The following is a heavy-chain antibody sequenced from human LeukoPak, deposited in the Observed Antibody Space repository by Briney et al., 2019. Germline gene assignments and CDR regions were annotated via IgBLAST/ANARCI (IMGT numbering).Heavy chain of an antibody. J-gene: IGHJ6*02. CDR3: AKYCTSTSCSPYYGMDV. CDR2: ISSSGSNI. V-gene: IGHV3-48*04. Sequence: GGSLRLSCAAPGFTFSSYAMNWVRQAPGKGLEWVSYISSSGSNIYYADSVKGRFTISRDNAKNSVYLQMNSLRVEDTAVYYCAKYCTSTSCSPYYGMDVWGQGTTVTVSS. CDR1: GFTFSSYA. D-gene: IGHD2-2*01.